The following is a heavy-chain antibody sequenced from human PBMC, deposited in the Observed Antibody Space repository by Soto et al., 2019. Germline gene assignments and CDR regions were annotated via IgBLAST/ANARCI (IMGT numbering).Heavy chain of an antibody. Sequence: RGGSLRLSCAASGFTFSSYSMNWVRQAPGKGLEWVSSISSSSSYIYYADSVKGRFTISRDNAKNSLYLQMNSLRAEDTAVYYCVRAYCSSTSCYEDYYNGMDVWGQGTTVTVSS. D-gene: IGHD2-2*01. CDR3: VRAYCSSTSCYEDYYNGMDV. CDR2: ISSSSSYI. CDR1: GFTFSSYS. J-gene: IGHJ6*02. V-gene: IGHV3-21*01.